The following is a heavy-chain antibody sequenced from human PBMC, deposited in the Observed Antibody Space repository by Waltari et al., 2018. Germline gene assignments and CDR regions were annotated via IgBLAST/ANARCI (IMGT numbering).Heavy chain of an antibody. D-gene: IGHD1-20*01. Sequence: VRLLHAGGDWVQPGRSLRRSWVPSVFPSATAAISLVRQAPGTGLEWVSAISVSDFTYYADSVRGRFTISRDTSKNTVYLQLNSLRGEDAAVYYCAKPFYNWDDPLDSWGQGTLVTVSS. CDR3: AKPFYNWDDPLDS. CDR2: ISVSDFT. J-gene: IGHJ4*02. CDR1: VFPSATAA. V-gene: IGHV3-23*01.